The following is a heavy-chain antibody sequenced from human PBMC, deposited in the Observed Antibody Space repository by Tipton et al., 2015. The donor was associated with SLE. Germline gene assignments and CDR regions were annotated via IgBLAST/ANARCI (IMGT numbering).Heavy chain of an antibody. CDR2: INHSGST. V-gene: IGHV4-34*01. J-gene: IGHJ4*02. CDR1: GGSFSGYY. CDR3: ARAPLGSVPLDY. Sequence: TLSLTCAVYGGSFSGYYWSWIRQPPGKGLEWIGEINHSGSTNYSPSLKSRVTISVDTSKNQFSLKLSSVTAADTAVYYCARAPLGSVPLDYWGQGTLVTVSS. D-gene: IGHD1-26*01.